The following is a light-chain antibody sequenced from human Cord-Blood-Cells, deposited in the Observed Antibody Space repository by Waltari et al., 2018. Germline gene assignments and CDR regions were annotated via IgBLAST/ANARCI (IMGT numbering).Light chain of an antibody. Sequence: DIVMTQSPDSLAESLGERATTNCKSSQSVLYSSNNKDYLAWYQQKPGQPPKLLIYWASTRESGVPDRFSGSGSGTDFTLTISSLQAEDVAVYYCQQYYSTPYTFGQGTKLEIK. V-gene: IGKV4-1*01. J-gene: IGKJ2*01. CDR2: WAS. CDR3: QQYYSTPYT. CDR1: QSVLYSSNNKDY.